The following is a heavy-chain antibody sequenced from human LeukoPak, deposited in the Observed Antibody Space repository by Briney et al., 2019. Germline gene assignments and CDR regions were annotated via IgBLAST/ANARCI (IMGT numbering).Heavy chain of an antibody. V-gene: IGHV3-23*01. CDR3: AKEGTASKPSDLDH. J-gene: IGHJ4*02. CDR2: ISGSGGST. CDR1: GFTFSSYA. D-gene: IGHD1/OR15-1a*01. Sequence: GGSLRLSCAASGFTFSSYAMSWVRQAPGKGLEWVSAISGSGGSTYYADSVKGRFTISRDNSKNTLYLQMNSLTSEDTAVYYCAKEGTASKPSDLDHGGQGILVTVSS.